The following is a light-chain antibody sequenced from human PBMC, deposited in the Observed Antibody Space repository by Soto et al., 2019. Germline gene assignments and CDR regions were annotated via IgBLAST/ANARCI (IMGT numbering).Light chain of an antibody. CDR3: QQYNNWPPWT. J-gene: IGKJ1*01. CDR1: QSVSSN. CDR2: GAS. V-gene: IGKV3-15*01. Sequence: EIVMTQSPATLSVSRGERATLSCRASQSVSSNLAWYQQKPSQAPRLLIYGASTRATGIPARFSGSGSGTEFTLTISSRQSEDFAVYYCQQYNNWPPWTFGQGTKVEIK.